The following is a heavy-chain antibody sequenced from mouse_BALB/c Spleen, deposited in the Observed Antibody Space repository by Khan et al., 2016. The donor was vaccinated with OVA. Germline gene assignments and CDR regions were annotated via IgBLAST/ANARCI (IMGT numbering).Heavy chain of an antibody. CDR2: IYPSDSYT. CDR1: GYTFTNYW. Sequence: QVQLQQSGTELVRPGASVKLSCKVSGYTFTNYWINWVKQRPGQGLEWIGNIYPSDSYTNYHQKFKDKATLTVDKSYSTAYMQLSSPTSEDSAVYYCTREWVDGSSFAYWGQGTLVTVSA. V-gene: IGHV1-69*02. CDR3: TREWVDGSSFAY. J-gene: IGHJ3*01. D-gene: IGHD1-3*01.